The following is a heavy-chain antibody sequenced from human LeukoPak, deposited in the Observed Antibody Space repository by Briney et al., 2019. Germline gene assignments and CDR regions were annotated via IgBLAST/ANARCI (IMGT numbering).Heavy chain of an antibody. V-gene: IGHV3-30*04. CDR2: ISYDGSNK. J-gene: IGHJ4*02. D-gene: IGHD2-15*01. Sequence: GGSLRLSCAASGFTFSSYAMHLVRQAPGKGLEGVAVISYDGSNKYYADSVKGRFTISRDNSKNTLYLKMNSLRAEDTAVYYCARDLGTGVVGAATLDYWGQGTLVTVSS. CDR3: ARDLGTGVVGAATLDY. CDR1: GFTFSSYA.